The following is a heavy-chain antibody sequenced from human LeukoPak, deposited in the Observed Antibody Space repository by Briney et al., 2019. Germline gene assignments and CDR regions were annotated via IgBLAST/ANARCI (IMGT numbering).Heavy chain of an antibody. V-gene: IGHV3-21*01. CDR2: ISSSSSYI. Sequence: GGSLRLSCAASGFTFSSYSMNWDRQAPGKGLEWVSSISSSSSYIYYADSVKGRFTISRDNAKNSLYLQMNSLRAEDTAVYYCARVDDSSEAFDIWGQGTMVTVSS. D-gene: IGHD3-22*01. J-gene: IGHJ3*02. CDR1: GFTFSSYS. CDR3: ARVDDSSEAFDI.